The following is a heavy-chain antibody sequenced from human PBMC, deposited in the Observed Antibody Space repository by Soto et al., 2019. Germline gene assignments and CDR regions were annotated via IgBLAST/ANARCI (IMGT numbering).Heavy chain of an antibody. Sequence: PGGSLRLSCAASGFTFDDYAMHWVRQAPGKGLEWVSGISWNSGSIGYADSVKGRFTISRDNAKNSLYLQMNSLRAEDTALYYCANTPGASLRPWYYFDYWGQGTLVTVSS. D-gene: IGHD1-26*01. CDR3: ANTPGASLRPWYYFDY. V-gene: IGHV3-9*01. J-gene: IGHJ4*02. CDR1: GFTFDDYA. CDR2: ISWNSGSI.